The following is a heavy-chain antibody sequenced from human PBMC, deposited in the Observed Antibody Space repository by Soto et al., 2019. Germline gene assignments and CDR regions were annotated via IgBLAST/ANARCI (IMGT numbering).Heavy chain of an antibody. V-gene: IGHV3-30-3*01. J-gene: IGHJ4*02. CDR2: ISYDGSNK. CDR1: GFTFSSYA. CDR3: ARDRDYYDSSGYYLGPDY. D-gene: IGHD3-22*01. Sequence: GGSLRLSCAASGFTFSSYAMHWVRQAPGKGLEWVAVISYDGSNKYYADSVKGRFTISRDNSKNTLYLQMNSLRAEDTAVYYCARDRDYYDSSGYYLGPDYWGQGTLVTVSS.